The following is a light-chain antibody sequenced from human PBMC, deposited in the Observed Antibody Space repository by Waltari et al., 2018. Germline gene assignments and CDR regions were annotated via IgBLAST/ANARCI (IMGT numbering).Light chain of an antibody. CDR1: ALPQKY. V-gene: IGLV3-10*01. Sequence: SDELTQPPSVSVSPGQPARIPCSGAALPQKYAHWYQQKSGQAPVVVIYEDNKRPSEIPERFSGSSSGTMATLTISGAQVEDEADYYCYSTDSSGLGVFGTGTKVTVL. CDR2: EDN. CDR3: YSTDSSGLGV. J-gene: IGLJ1*01.